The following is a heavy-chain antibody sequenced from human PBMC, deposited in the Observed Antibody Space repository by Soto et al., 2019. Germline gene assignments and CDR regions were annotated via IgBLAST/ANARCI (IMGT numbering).Heavy chain of an antibody. CDR3: AVHLGQNYYTMDV. CDR2: IKSITDGGTT. CDR1: GFTFSNAW. V-gene: IGHV3-15*01. J-gene: IGHJ6*02. Sequence: PGGSLRLSCAASGFTFSNAWMSWVRQAPGKGLEWVGRIKSITDGGTTGYTAPVKGRFTISRDSSRNTLYLQLSRLGAEDTAMYHCAVHLGQNYYTMDVWGQGTTVTSP.